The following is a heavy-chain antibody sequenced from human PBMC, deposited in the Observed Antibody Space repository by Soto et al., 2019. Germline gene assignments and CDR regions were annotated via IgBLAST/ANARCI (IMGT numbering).Heavy chain of an antibody. V-gene: IGHV1-18*01. Sequence: QVQLVQSGAEVKKPGASVKVSCKASGYTFTSYGISWVRQAPGQGLEWMGWISAYNGNTNYAQKLQGRATLTTDTSTSTAYVELRSLRSDDTAVYSCARIYCSGGSGYFYYYYQDVGGNGSTVTFAS. D-gene: IGHD2-15*01. CDR2: ISAYNGNT. CDR1: GYTFTSYG. J-gene: IGHJ6*03. CDR3: ARIYCSGGSGYFYYYYQDV.